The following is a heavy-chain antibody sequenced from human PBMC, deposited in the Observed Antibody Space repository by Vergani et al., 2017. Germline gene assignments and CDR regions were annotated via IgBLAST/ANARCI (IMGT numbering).Heavy chain of an antibody. D-gene: IGHD5-24*01. Sequence: ESGGDFVQPGGSLRLSCTTSGFIFSNYWMHWVRQTPGRGLEGVSHINSDGSVINYAHSVRGRFTISRDNAKKTLYLQMNNLRADDTAVYYCGAAITDAFNSHLGQGTLVIVSS. V-gene: IGHV3-74*01. J-gene: IGHJ4*02. CDR1: GFIFSNYW. CDR3: GAAITDAFNSH. CDR2: INSDGSVI.